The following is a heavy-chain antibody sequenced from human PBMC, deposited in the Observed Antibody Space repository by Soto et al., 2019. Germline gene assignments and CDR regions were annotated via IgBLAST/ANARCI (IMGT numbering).Heavy chain of an antibody. CDR1: GGTFSSYA. V-gene: IGHV1-69*01. D-gene: IGHD3-10*01. CDR2: IIPIFGTA. CDR3: XSGITMVRKGYYGMDV. Sequence: QVQLVQSGAEVKKPGSSVKVSCKASGGTFSSYAISWVRQAPGQGLEWMGGIIPIFGTANYAQKFQGRVTITADESTSTAYMELSSLRSEDTAVXXXXSGITMVRKGYYGMDVWGQGTTVT. J-gene: IGHJ6*02.